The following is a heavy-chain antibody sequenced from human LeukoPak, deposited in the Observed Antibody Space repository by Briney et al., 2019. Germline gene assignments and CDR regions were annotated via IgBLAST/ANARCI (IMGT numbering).Heavy chain of an antibody. V-gene: IGHV3-30*04. CDR3: AKESLN. J-gene: IGHJ4*02. Sequence: GGSLRLSCAASGFTFSSYAMHGVRQAPGKGLEWVAVISYDGSNKYYADSVKGRFTISRDNSKNTLYLQMNSLRAEDTAVYYCAKESLNWGQGTLVTVSS. CDR2: ISYDGSNK. CDR1: GFTFSSYA.